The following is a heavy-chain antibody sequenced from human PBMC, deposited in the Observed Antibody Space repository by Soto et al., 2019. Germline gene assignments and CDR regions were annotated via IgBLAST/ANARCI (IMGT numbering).Heavy chain of an antibody. D-gene: IGHD2-15*01. CDR1: GYTFTCYY. J-gene: IGHJ6*02. Sequence: QVQLVQSWAEVKKPGASVKVSCKASGYTFTCYYMHWVRQAPGQGLEWMGWINPNSGGTNYAQKFQGWVTMTRDTSISTAYMELSRLSSDDTAVYSCARDLTDVVVVAATVPSYGMAVWGQGTTVTVSS. V-gene: IGHV1-2*04. CDR3: ARDLTDVVVVAATVPSYGMAV. CDR2: INPNSGGT.